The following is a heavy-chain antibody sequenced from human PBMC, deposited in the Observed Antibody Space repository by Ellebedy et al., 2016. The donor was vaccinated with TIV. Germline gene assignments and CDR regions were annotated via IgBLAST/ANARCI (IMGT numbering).Heavy chain of an antibody. Sequence: GGSLRLXXAASGFTFSSHWMSWVRKAPGKGLEWVANIQLDGSDKYYVDSVKGRFTISRDNAENSLYLQMNSLRAEDTAVYYCVRGGGSFDYWGQGTLVTVSS. J-gene: IGHJ4*02. CDR2: IQLDGSDK. V-gene: IGHV3-7*03. CDR3: VRGGGSFDY. CDR1: GFTFSSHW. D-gene: IGHD1-26*01.